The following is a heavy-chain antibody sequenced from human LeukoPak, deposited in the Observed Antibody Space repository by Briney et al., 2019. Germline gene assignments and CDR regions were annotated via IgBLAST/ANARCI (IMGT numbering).Heavy chain of an antibody. CDR3: ARGGGSVLLWFGELSA. J-gene: IGHJ5*02. Sequence: SETLSLTCAVYGGSFSGYYWSWIRQPPGKGLEWIGEINHSRSTNYNPSLKSRVTISVDTSKNQFSLKLSSVTAADTAVYYCARGGGSVLLWFGELSAWGQGTLVTVSS. CDR2: INHSRST. V-gene: IGHV4-34*01. CDR1: GGSFSGYY. D-gene: IGHD3-10*01.